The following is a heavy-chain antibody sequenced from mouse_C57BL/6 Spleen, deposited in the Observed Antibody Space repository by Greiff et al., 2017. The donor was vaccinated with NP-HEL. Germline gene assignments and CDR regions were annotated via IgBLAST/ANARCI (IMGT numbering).Heavy chain of an antibody. CDR2: IWRGGST. J-gene: IGHJ3*01. CDR3: AKRGDIGLGFAY. V-gene: IGHV2-5*01. Sequence: VQLQESGPGLVQPSQSLSITCTVSGFSLTSYGVHWVRQSPGKGLEWLGVIWRGGSTAYNAAFMSRLSITKDNSKSQVFFKMNSLQADDTAIYYCAKRGDIGLGFAYWGQGTLVTVSA. CDR1: GFSLTSYG. D-gene: IGHD2-14*01.